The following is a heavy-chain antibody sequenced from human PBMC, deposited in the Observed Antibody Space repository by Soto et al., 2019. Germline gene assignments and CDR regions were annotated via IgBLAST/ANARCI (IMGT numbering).Heavy chain of an antibody. D-gene: IGHD2-15*01. V-gene: IGHV1-2*02. CDR2: INPNSGGT. J-gene: IGHJ6*02. CDR3: ARDQDVVVVAATGPFGYYYYGMDV. CDR1: GYTFTGYY. Sequence: ASVQVSCKASGYTFTGYYMHWVRQAPGQGLEWMGWINPNSGGTNYAQKFQGRVTMTRDTSISTAYMELSRLRSDDTAVYYCARDQDVVVVAATGPFGYYYYGMDVWGQGTTVTVSS.